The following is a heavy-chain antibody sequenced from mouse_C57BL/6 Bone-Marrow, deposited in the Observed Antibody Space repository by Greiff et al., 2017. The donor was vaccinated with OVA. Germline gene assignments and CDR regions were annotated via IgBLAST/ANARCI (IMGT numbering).Heavy chain of an antibody. Sequence: VQLQQSGPELVKPGASVKISCKASGYAFSSSWLNWVKQRPGKGLEWIGRIYPGDGDTNYNGKFKGKATLTADTSSSTAYMQRSSLTSEDSAVYFCARGPYDEDYWGQGTTLTVSS. CDR2: IYPGDGDT. J-gene: IGHJ2*01. V-gene: IGHV1-82*01. CDR3: ARGPYDEDY. CDR1: GYAFSSSW. D-gene: IGHD2-3*01.